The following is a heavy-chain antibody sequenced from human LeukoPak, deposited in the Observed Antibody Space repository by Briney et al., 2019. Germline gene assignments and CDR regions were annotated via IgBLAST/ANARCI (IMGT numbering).Heavy chain of an antibody. CDR2: ISGGGNST. CDR3: AKVAAGRWFFDY. CDR1: GFTFSTYA. J-gene: IGHJ4*02. Sequence: GGSLRLSCAAYGFTFSTYAMSWVRQAPGKGLEWVSGISGGGNSTYYADSVKGRFTISRDNSKSTLYLQMNSLRAGDTAVYYCAKVAAGRWFFDYWGQGTLVTVSS. D-gene: IGHD6-13*01. V-gene: IGHV3-23*01.